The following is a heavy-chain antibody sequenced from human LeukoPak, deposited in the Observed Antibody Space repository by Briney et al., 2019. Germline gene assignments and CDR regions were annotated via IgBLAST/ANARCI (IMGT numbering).Heavy chain of an antibody. D-gene: IGHD2-15*01. CDR2: IKQDGSEK. V-gene: IGHV3-7*01. CDR1: GFNFSSYW. CDR3: ARAGGPNWFDP. Sequence: PGGSLRLSCAASGFNFSSYWMSWVRQAPGKGLEWVANIKQDGSEKYYVDSVKGRFTISRDNAKNSLYLQMNSLRAEDTAVYYCARAGGPNWFDPWGQGTLVTVSS. J-gene: IGHJ5*02.